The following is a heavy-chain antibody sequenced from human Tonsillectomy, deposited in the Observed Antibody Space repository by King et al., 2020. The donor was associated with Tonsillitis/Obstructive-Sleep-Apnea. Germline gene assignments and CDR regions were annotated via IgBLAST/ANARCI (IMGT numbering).Heavy chain of an antibody. V-gene: IGHV3-53*01. Sequence: VQLVESGGGLIQPGGSLRLSCAASGFTVSSNYMSWVRQAPGKGLEWVSVIYSGGSTYYADSVKGRFPISRDNSKNTLYLQINSLRAEDTAVYYCARGWRVVAATYFDYWGQGTLVTVSS. CDR1: GFTVSSNY. CDR3: ARGWRVVAATYFDY. J-gene: IGHJ4*02. CDR2: IYSGGST. D-gene: IGHD2-15*01.